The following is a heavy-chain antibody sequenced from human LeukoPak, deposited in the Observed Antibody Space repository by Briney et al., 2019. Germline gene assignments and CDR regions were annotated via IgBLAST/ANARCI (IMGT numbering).Heavy chain of an antibody. J-gene: IGHJ4*02. CDR1: GGSISSSSYY. D-gene: IGHD3-22*01. CDR2: IYYSGST. V-gene: IGHV4-39*01. Sequence: SETLSHTCTVSGGSISSSSYYWGWIRQPPGKGLEWIGSIYYSGSTYYNPSLKSRVTISVDTSKNQFSLKLSSVTAADTAVYYCARHSDYYDSSGYRFDYWGQGTLVTVSS. CDR3: ARHSDYYDSSGYRFDY.